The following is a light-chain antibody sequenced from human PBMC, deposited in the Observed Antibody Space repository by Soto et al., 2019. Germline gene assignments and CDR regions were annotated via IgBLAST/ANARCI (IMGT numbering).Light chain of an antibody. CDR1: QSISSSY. Sequence: EIVLTQSPGTLSLSPGEGGTLSCRASQSISSSYLARYQQKPGQTPRLLIYGASSRATGIPDRFSGSGSGTDFTLTISRLEPEDFAMYYCQQYGSSPLTFGGGTKVEIK. CDR2: GAS. J-gene: IGKJ4*01. V-gene: IGKV3-20*01. CDR3: QQYGSSPLT.